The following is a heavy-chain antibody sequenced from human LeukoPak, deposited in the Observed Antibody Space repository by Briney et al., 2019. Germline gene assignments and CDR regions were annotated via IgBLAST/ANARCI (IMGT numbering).Heavy chain of an antibody. V-gene: IGHV1-58*02. CDR2: IVVGSGNT. CDR3: AAGENLLWFGESDY. CDR1: GFTFTSSA. J-gene: IGHJ4*02. Sequence: SVKVSCKASGFTFTSSAMQWVRQARGQRLEWIGWIVVGSGNTNYAQKFQERVTVTRDMSTSTAYMELSSLRSEDTAVYYCAAGENLLWFGESDYWGQGTLVTVSS. D-gene: IGHD3-10*01.